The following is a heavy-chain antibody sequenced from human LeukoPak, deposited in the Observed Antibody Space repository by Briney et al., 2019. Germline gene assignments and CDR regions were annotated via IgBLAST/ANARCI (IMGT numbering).Heavy chain of an antibody. V-gene: IGHV1-18*01. CDR1: GYTFTSYG. D-gene: IGHD2-21*01. J-gene: IGHJ4*02. CDR3: ARSGYCGGDCYDY. CDR2: ISTYNGNT. Sequence: ASVKVSCKASGYTFTSYGISWVRQAPGQGLEWMGWISTYNGNTNYAQKLQDRVTMTTDTSTNTASMELRSLRSDDTAVYYCARSGYCGGDCYDYWGQGTLVTVSS.